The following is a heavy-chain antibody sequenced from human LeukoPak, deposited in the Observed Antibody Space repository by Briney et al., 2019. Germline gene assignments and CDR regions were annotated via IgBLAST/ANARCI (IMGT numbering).Heavy chain of an antibody. J-gene: IGHJ4*02. CDR3: AKDRGRYYDSSGFYWGYYFDS. Sequence: PGGSLRLSCAASGFTFSSYAMSWVRQAPGKGLEWVSAISNSGATTYYADSVKGRFTISRVNSKNTLYLQMSSLRAEDTAVYYCAKDRGRYYDSSGFYWGYYFDSWGQGILVTVST. V-gene: IGHV3-23*01. D-gene: IGHD3-22*01. CDR1: GFTFSSYA. CDR2: ISNSGATT.